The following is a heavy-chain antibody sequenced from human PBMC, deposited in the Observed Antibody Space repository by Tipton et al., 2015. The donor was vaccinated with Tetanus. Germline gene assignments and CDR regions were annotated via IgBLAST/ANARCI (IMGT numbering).Heavy chain of an antibody. CDR1: GYMFSSHW. CDR2: IYPGDSYS. J-gene: IGHJ3*01. CDR3: ARPLTSVAFGGFAFDV. V-gene: IGHV5-51*01. D-gene: IGHD3-16*01. Sequence: QLVQSGPEVKQPGESLKISCKGSGYMFSSHWIGWVRQVPGKGLEWLGIIYPGDSYSSYSPSFEGQVTISVDRSIDTAYLQWSSLKASDTAIYCCARPLTSVAFGGFAFDVWGQGTLVTVSS.